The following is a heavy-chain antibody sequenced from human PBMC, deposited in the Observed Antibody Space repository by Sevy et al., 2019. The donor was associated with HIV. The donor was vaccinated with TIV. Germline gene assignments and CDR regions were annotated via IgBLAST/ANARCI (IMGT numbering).Heavy chain of an antibody. CDR1: GYTFTSYD. J-gene: IGHJ4*01. CDR2: MNPNSGNT. CDR3: ARGGGYSYGQGAGY. V-gene: IGHV1-8*01. D-gene: IGHD5-18*01. Sequence: ASVKVSCKASGYTFTSYDINWVRQATGQGLEWMGWMNPNSGNTGYARKFQGRVTMTRNTSISTAYMELSSLRSEDTAVYYCARGGGYSYGQGAGYWGQGTLVTVSS.